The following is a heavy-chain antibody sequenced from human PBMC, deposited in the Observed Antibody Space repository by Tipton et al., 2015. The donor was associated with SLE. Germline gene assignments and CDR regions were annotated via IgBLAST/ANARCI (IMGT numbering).Heavy chain of an antibody. CDR2: VYSSGST. CDR1: GGSISAYY. CDR3: ARTPPQSGPLCDY. Sequence: TLSLTCTVSGGSISAYYWSWIRQPPGKGLEWIGYVYSSGSTNYNPSLKSRVSISLDRSKSQFSLNLNSVNAADAAVYYCARTPPQSGPLCDYWGQGTLVTVSS. J-gene: IGHJ4*02. V-gene: IGHV4-59*12.